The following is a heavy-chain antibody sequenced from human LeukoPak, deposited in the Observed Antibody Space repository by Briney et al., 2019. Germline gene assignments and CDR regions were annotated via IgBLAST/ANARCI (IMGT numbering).Heavy chain of an antibody. J-gene: IGHJ3*02. CDR1: GYTFTSYG. CDR2: ISAYNGNT. V-gene: IGHV1-18*01. D-gene: IGHD3-3*01. CDR3: ARELYDFWSGTKRNAFDI. Sequence: ASVKVSCKASGYTFTSYGISWVRQAPGQGLEWMGWISAYNGNTNYAQKLQGRVTMTTDTSTSRAYMELRSLRSDDTAVYYCARELYDFWSGTKRNAFDIWGQGTMVTVSS.